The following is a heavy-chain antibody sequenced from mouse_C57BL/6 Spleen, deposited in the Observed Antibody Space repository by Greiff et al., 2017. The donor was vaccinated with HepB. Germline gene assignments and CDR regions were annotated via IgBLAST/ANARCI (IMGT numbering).Heavy chain of an antibody. Sequence: EVKLQESGGGLVQPKGSLKLSCAASGFSFNTYAMNWVRQAPGKGLEWVARIRSKSNNYATYYADSVKDRFTISRDDSESMLYLQMNNLKTEDTAMYYCVRHAIYYAAMDYWGQGTSVTVSS. V-gene: IGHV10-1*01. CDR3: VRHAIYYAAMDY. CDR1: GFSFNTYA. D-gene: IGHD2-1*01. CDR2: IRSKSNNYAT. J-gene: IGHJ4*01.